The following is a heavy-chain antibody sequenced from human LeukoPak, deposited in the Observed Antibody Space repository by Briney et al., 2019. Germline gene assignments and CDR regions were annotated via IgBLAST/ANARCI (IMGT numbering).Heavy chain of an antibody. D-gene: IGHD5-12*01. CDR2: ISANNGNT. Sequence: GASVKVSCKAPGYTFTSYGISWVRQAPGQGLEWMGWISANNGNTNYAQKLQGRVTMTTDTSTSTAYMELRSLRSDDTAVYYCARDLGATIARGTYYYYGMDVWGQGTTVTVSS. V-gene: IGHV1-18*01. CDR1: GYTFTSYG. CDR3: ARDLGATIARGTYYYYGMDV. J-gene: IGHJ6*02.